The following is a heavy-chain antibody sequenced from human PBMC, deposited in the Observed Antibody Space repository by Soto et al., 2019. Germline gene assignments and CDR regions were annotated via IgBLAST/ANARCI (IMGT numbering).Heavy chain of an antibody. CDR1: GFTFSDYY. D-gene: IGHD6-19*01. Sequence: GGSLRLSCAASGFTFSDYYMSWIRQAPGKGLEWVSYISSSGSTMYYADSVKGRFTIPRDNAKNSLYLQMNSLRAEDTAVYYCARDAVAGYYYYYGMDVWGQGTTVTVSS. V-gene: IGHV3-11*01. CDR2: ISSSGSTM. J-gene: IGHJ6*02. CDR3: ARDAVAGYYYYYGMDV.